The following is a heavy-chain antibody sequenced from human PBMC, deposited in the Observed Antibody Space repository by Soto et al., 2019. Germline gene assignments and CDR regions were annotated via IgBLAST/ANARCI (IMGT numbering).Heavy chain of an antibody. CDR1: GGSIGHYY. CDR3: ARDGGPYKLLSYGMDV. Sequence: SETLSLTCTVSGGSIGHYYWSWIRRPPGRGLQWIGYAYHTGTTTYSPSLKSRVTISVDTSKNQVSLRLNSVTAADTAVYYCARDGGPYKLLSYGMDVWGQWTAVTVCS. V-gene: IGHV4-59*01. J-gene: IGHJ6*02. CDR2: AYHTGTT. D-gene: IGHD1-1*01.